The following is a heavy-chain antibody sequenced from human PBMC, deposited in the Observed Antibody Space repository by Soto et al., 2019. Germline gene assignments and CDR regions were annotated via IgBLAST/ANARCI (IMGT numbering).Heavy chain of an antibody. V-gene: IGHV4-59*11. CDR1: GGSITNHY. Sequence: SETLSLTCTVSGGSITNHYWSWIRQPPGKGLEWIGYIYYSGSPNYNPSLRSRVTISVDTSKNQFFLKLNSVTAADTAVYYCARAGSSWYGKSDYWGQGILVTVS. D-gene: IGHD6-13*01. CDR3: ARAGSSWYGKSDY. J-gene: IGHJ4*01. CDR2: IYYSGSP.